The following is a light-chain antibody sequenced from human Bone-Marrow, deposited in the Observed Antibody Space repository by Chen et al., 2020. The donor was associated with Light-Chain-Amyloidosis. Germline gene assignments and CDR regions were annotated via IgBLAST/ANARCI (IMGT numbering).Light chain of an antibody. CDR2: WAS. J-gene: IGKJ1*01. V-gene: IGKV4-1*01. Sequence: DIVMTQSPDSLAVSLGERATINCKSSQSVLYRFNNKNHLAWHQQKPGQPPKLLIYWASTREPGVPARFSGSGSGTNFTLTIRSLQAEDVAVYYCQQYYDIPPWTFGQGTKVEIK. CDR1: QSVLYRFNNKNH. CDR3: QQYYDIPPWT.